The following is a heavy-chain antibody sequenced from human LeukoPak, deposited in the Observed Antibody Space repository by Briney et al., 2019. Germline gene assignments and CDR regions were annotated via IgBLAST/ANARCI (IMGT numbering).Heavy chain of an antibody. CDR1: GGSISSGGYS. J-gene: IGHJ3*02. D-gene: IGHD3-22*01. V-gene: IGHV4-31*03. Sequence: SETLSLTCTVSGGSISSGGYSWSWIRQHPGKGLEWIGYIYYSGSTYYNPSLKSRVTISVDTSKNQFSLKLSSVTAADTAVYYCASPSPEWLLLGSAFDIWGQGTMVTVSS. CDR2: IYYSGST. CDR3: ASPSPEWLLLGSAFDI.